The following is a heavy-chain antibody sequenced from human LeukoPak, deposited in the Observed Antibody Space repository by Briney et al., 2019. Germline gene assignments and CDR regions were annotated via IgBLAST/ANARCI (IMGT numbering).Heavy chain of an antibody. CDR3: ARGSSWSYYFDY. J-gene: IGHJ4*02. V-gene: IGHV4-59*01. CDR1: GGSISSYY. Sequence: SETLSLTCGVSGGSISSYYWSWIRQPPGKGLEWIGYFHYSGSTNYSPSLKSRVTISIDTSKNQFSLKVSSVTAADTAVYYCARGSSWSYYFDYWGQGTLVTVSS. D-gene: IGHD6-13*01. CDR2: FHYSGST.